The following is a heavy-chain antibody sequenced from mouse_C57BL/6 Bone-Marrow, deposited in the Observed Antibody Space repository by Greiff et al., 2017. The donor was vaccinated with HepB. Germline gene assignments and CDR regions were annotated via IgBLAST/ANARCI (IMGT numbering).Heavy chain of an antibody. CDR3: TTGYCYGSSYVRFAY. Sequence: VQLKQSGAELVRPGASVKLSCTASGFNFKDDYMHWVKQRPEQGLEWIGWIDPENGDTEYASKFQGKATITADTSSNTAYLQLSSLTSEDTAVYYCTTGYCYGSSYVRFAYWGQGTLVTVSA. J-gene: IGHJ3*01. CDR1: GFNFKDDY. CDR2: IDPENGDT. V-gene: IGHV14-4*01. D-gene: IGHD1-1*01.